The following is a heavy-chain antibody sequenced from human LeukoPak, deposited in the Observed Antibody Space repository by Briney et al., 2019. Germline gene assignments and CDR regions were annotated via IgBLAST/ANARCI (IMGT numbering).Heavy chain of an antibody. D-gene: IGHD6-19*01. CDR3: ARARDAWAVAGSIDY. CDR2: IYTSGST. CDR1: GGSLSSGSYY. J-gene: IGHJ4*02. Sequence: SETLSLTCTVSGGSLSSGSYYWSWIRQPAGKGLEWIGRIYTSGSTNYNPSLKSRVTISVDTSKSQFSLKLSSVTAADTAVYYCARARDAWAVAGSIDYWGQGTLVTVPS. V-gene: IGHV4-61*02.